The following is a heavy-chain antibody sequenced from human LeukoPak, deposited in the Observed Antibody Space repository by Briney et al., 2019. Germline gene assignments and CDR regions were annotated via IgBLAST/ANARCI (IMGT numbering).Heavy chain of an antibody. CDR3: ARDGMVRGVMTAPPAYYYYYYGMDV. Sequence: GGSLRLSCAASGFTFSSYWMHWVRQAPGKGLVWVSRINSDGSSTSSADSVKGRFTISRDNAKNTLYLQMNSLRAEDTAVYYCARDGMVRGVMTAPPAYYYYYYGMDVWGQGTTVTVSS. V-gene: IGHV3-74*01. J-gene: IGHJ6*02. CDR1: GFTFSSYW. CDR2: INSDGSST. D-gene: IGHD3-10*01.